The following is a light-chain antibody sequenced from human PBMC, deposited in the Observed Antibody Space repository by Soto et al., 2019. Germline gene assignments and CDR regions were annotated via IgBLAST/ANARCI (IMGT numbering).Light chain of an antibody. CDR2: GNN. V-gene: IGLV1-40*01. CDR3: QSFDSSLSASVL. J-gene: IGLJ2*01. Sequence: QSVLTQPPSVSGAPGQTVTISCTGSRSNIGAGYDVHWYQQFPGTAPKLLIYGNNNRPSGVPDRFSGSKSGTSASLAITGLQAEDEADYYCQSFDSSLSASVLFGGGTKVTVL. CDR1: RSNIGAGYD.